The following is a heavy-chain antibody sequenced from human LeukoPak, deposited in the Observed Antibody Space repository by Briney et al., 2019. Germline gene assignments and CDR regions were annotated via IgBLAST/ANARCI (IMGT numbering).Heavy chain of an antibody. D-gene: IGHD3-22*01. J-gene: IGHJ4*02. CDR2: INAGNGNT. CDR1: GYTFTSYA. V-gene: IGHV1-3*01. CDR3: ARYYYDSSGYYFADY. Sequence: ASVKVSCKDSGYTFTSYAMHWVRQAPGQRLEWMGWINAGNGNTKYSQKFQGRVTITRDTSASTAYMELSSLRSEDTAVYYCARYYYDSSGYYFADYWGQGTLVTVSS.